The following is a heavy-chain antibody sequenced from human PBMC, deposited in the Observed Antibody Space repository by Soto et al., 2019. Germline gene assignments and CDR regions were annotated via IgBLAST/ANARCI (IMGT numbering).Heavy chain of an antibody. CDR1: GFTFSSYS. J-gene: IGHJ4*02. Sequence: PGGSLRLSCAASGFTFSSYSMNWVRQAPGKGLEWVSSISSSSSYIYYADSVKGRFTISRDNAKNSLYLQMNSLRAEDTAVYYCATYSSYSADTGPQNDYWGQGTLVTVSS. CDR3: ATYSSYSADTGPQNDY. CDR2: ISSSSSYI. V-gene: IGHV3-21*01. D-gene: IGHD2-15*01.